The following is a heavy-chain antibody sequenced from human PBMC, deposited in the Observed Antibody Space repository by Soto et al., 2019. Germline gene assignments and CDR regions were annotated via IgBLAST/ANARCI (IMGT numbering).Heavy chain of an antibody. CDR1: GDSVSSNSAA. D-gene: IGHD2-2*02. Sequence: SQTLSLPCAISGDSVSSNSAAWNWIRQSPSRGLEWLGRTYYRSKWYNDYAVSVKSRITINPDTSKNQFSLQLNSVTPEDTAVYYCARDHRRYCSSTSCYRYMDVWGKGTTVTVSS. J-gene: IGHJ6*03. CDR2: TYYRSKWYN. CDR3: ARDHRRYCSSTSCYRYMDV. V-gene: IGHV6-1*01.